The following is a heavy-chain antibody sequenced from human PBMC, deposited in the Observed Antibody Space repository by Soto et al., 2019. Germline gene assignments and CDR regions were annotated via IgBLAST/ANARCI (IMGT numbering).Heavy chain of an antibody. V-gene: IGHV3-23*01. CDR1: GFSFSSYA. D-gene: IGHD6-19*01. CDR2: ISGSGGST. CDR3: GKEAVAGPYYYYYGMDV. J-gene: IGHJ6*02. Sequence: EVQLLESGGGLVQPGGSLRLSCAASGFSFSSYAMSWVRQAPGKGLEWVSGISGSGGSTYYADSVKGRFTISRDKSKNTLYLQINSLRAEETAVYYCGKEAVAGPYYYYYGMDVWGQGTTVTVSS.